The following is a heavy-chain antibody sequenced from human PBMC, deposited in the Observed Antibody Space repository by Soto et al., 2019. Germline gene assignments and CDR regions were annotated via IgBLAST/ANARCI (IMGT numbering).Heavy chain of an antibody. CDR1: GFTFSTYG. CDR2: IRSSSTYI. D-gene: IGHD1-26*01. Sequence: EVQLVESGGGLVQPGGSLRLSCAASGFTFSTYGMNWVRQAPGKGLEWVASIRSSSTYIYYTDSLKGRFTISRDNAKNALYLQMNSLRVEDTAVYYCARDWEVAGGPAALDDPPYYGMDVWGQGTTVAVSS. V-gene: IGHV3-21*01. J-gene: IGHJ6*02. CDR3: ARDWEVAGGPAALDDPPYYGMDV.